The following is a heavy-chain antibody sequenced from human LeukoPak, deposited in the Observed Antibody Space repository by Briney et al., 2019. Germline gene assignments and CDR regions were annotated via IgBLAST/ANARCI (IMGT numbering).Heavy chain of an antibody. CDR3: ARESFDILTGYYSFDY. V-gene: IGHV3-23*01. Sequence: GGSLRLSCAASGFTLSSYAMNWVRQAPGKGLEWVSGISGSGSAYYADSVKGRFSISRDNAKNSLYLQMNSLRAEDTAVYYCARESFDILTGYYSFDYWGQGTLVTVSS. D-gene: IGHD3-9*01. CDR2: ISGSGSA. CDR1: GFTLSSYA. J-gene: IGHJ4*02.